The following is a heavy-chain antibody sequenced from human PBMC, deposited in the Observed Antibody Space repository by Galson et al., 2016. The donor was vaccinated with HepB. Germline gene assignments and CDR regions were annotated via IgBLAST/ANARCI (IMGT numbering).Heavy chain of an antibody. CDR3: ARVGDLGGDYFDY. Sequence: SLRLSCAASGFTFRRHGMHWVRQAPGKGLEWMAAIWFDGSNKYYADSVKGRFTISRDNSENTLYLQMDRLRAEDTAVYYCARVGDLGGDYFDYWGRGTLVTVSS. CDR1: GFTFRRHG. V-gene: IGHV3-33*01. D-gene: IGHD2-21*01. J-gene: IGHJ4*02. CDR2: IWFDGSNK.